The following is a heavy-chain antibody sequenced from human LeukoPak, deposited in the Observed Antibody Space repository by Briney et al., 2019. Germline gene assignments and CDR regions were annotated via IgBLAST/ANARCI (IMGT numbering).Heavy chain of an antibody. CDR2: IWYDGSNK. CDR3: ARDEFYSGSSSFHFDY. Sequence: PGGSLRLSCAASGFTFSSYGMHWARQAPGKGLEWEAVIWYDGSNKYYADSVKGRFTISRDNSKNTLYLQMNSLRAEDTAVYYCARDEFYSGSSSFHFDYWGQGTLVTVSS. J-gene: IGHJ4*02. D-gene: IGHD1-26*01. CDR1: GFTFSSYG. V-gene: IGHV3-33*01.